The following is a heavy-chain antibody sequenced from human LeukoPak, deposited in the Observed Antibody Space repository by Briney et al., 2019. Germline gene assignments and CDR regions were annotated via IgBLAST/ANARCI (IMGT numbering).Heavy chain of an antibody. CDR1: GGSLSEFY. CDR3: ARFSSGWYRGFDY. Sequence: SETLSLTCAVSGGSLSEFYWNWIRQSPVKGLEWIGEVNYSGSTAYNPSLKSRVTISVDKSKNQFSLKLSSVTAADTAVYYCARFSSGWYRGFDYWGQGTLVTVSS. V-gene: IGHV4-34*01. D-gene: IGHD6-19*01. CDR2: VNYSGST. J-gene: IGHJ4*02.